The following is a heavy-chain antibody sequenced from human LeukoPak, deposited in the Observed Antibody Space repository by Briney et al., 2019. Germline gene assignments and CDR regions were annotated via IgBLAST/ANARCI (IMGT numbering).Heavy chain of an antibody. J-gene: IGHJ4*02. Sequence: SETLSLTCTVSGGSISSGSYYWSWIRQPAGKGLEWIGRIYTSGSTNYNPSLKSRVTISVDTSKNQFSLKLSSVTAADTAVYYCARRYCTGTSCYKGYWGQGTLVTVSS. CDR2: IYTSGST. CDR3: ARRYCTGTSCYKGY. D-gene: IGHD2-2*02. V-gene: IGHV4-61*02. CDR1: GGSISSGSYY.